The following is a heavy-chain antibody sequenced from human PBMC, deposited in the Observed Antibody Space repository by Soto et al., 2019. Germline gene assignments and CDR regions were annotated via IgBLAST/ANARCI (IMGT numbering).Heavy chain of an antibody. CDR3: ARGRYYDSGSYYIDY. J-gene: IGHJ4*02. D-gene: IGHD3-10*01. CDR2: MSAASGST. CDR1: GYTFPNYV. V-gene: IGHV1-3*01. Sequence: QVQLVQSGTEVKKPGASVKVSCKASGYTFPNYVLHWVRQAAGRSLEWMGWMSAASGSTRYSRNFQGRVTIIGDTSASTGYMELSSLRSEDTAIYYCARGRYYDSGSYYIDYWGQGTQVTVSS.